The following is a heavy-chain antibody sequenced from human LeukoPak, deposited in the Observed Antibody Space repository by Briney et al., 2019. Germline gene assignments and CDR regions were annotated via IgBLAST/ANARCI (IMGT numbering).Heavy chain of an antibody. J-gene: IGHJ4*02. CDR1: GFTFSSYG. Sequence: GGSLRLSCAASGFTFSSYGMHWVRQAPGKGLEWVAVIWYDGSNKYYADSVKGRFTISRDNSKNTLYLQMNSLRAEDTAVYYCARPYCSGGSCYSGFDYWGQGTLVTVSS. D-gene: IGHD2-15*01. V-gene: IGHV3-33*01. CDR3: ARPYCSGGSCYSGFDY. CDR2: IWYDGSNK.